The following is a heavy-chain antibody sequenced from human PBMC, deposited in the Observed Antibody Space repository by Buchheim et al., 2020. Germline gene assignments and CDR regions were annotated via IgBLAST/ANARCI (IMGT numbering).Heavy chain of an antibody. Sequence: QVQLVESGGGVVQPGRSLRLSCAASGFTFSSYAMHWVRQAPGKGLEWVAVISYDGSNKYYADSVKGRFTISRDNSKNTLYLQMNSLRAEDTAVYYCAREAGIWWLLRYYYYGMDVWGQGTT. J-gene: IGHJ6*02. CDR3: AREAGIWWLLRYYYYGMDV. CDR1: GFTFSSYA. V-gene: IGHV3-30-3*01. D-gene: IGHD5-12*01. CDR2: ISYDGSNK.